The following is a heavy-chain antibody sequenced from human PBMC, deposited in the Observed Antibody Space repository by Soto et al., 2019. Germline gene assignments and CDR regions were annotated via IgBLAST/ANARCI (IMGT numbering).Heavy chain of an antibody. V-gene: IGHV1-46*01. D-gene: IGHD2-15*01. CDR1: GYTVTSYY. Sequence: GASVKVSCKASGYTVTSYYMHWVRQAPGQGLEWMGVINPSVGGIRYAQKFQGRVTMTRDTSTSTAYMELSSLRSEDTAVYYCARGTTQWQTSALDYWGQGTLVTVSS. CDR2: INPSVGGI. J-gene: IGHJ4*02. CDR3: ARGTTQWQTSALDY.